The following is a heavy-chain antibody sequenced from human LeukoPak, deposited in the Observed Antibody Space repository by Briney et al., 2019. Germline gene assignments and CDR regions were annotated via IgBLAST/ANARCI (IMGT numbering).Heavy chain of an antibody. Sequence: SETLSLTCIVSGGSISDYYWSWIRQPAGKGLEWISRIFTSGRTNYSPSLKTRVTMSVDTSKNQFSLKLSSVTAADTAVYYCARGGGIPDPDYYYYYYMDVWGKGTTVTVSS. D-gene: IGHD2-2*02. CDR2: IFTSGRT. J-gene: IGHJ6*03. V-gene: IGHV4-4*07. CDR1: GGSISDYY. CDR3: ARGGGIPDPDYYYYYYMDV.